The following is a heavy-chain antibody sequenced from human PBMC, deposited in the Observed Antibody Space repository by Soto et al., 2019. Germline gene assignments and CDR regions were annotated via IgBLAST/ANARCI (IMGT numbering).Heavy chain of an antibody. V-gene: IGHV4-39*01. Sequence: SETLSLTCTVSGGSISSSSYYWGWIRQPPGKGLEWIGEINHSGSTNYNPSLKSRVTISVDTSKNQFSLKLSSVTAADTAVYYCARHDGFSSGWIIDYWGQGTLVTVSS. CDR1: GGSISSSSYY. J-gene: IGHJ4*02. CDR2: INHSGST. D-gene: IGHD6-19*01. CDR3: ARHDGFSSGWIIDY.